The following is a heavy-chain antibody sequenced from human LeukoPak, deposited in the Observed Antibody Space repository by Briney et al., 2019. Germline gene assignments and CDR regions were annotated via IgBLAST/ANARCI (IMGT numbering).Heavy chain of an antibody. CDR3: ARDQYYYGSGSYALDY. D-gene: IGHD3-10*01. CDR2: IYTSGST. J-gene: IGHJ4*02. Sequence: SETLSLTCTVSVGSISSYYWSWIRQPAGKGLEWIGRIYTSGSTNYNPSLKSRVTMSVDTSKNQFSLKLSSVTAADTAVYYCARDQYYYGSGSYALDYWGQGTLVTVSS. CDR1: VGSISSYY. V-gene: IGHV4-4*07.